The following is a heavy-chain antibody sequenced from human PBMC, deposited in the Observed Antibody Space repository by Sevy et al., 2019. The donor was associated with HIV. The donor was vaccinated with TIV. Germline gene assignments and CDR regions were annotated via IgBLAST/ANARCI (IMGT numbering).Heavy chain of an antibody. D-gene: IGHD3-10*01. Sequence: ASVKVSCKASGYTFTSYDVNWVRQATGHGLEWMGWMSPNSGNTGYAQNLQGRVTLTRNTSMSTAYMELTSLRSGDTAVYFCARNYDGSGSYFDLRGQGTLVTVSS. V-gene: IGHV1-8*01. J-gene: IGHJ4*02. CDR3: ARNYDGSGSYFDL. CDR1: GYTFTSYD. CDR2: MSPNSGNT.